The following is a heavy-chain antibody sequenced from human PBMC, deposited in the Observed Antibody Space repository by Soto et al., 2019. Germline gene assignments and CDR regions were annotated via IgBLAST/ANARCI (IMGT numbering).Heavy chain of an antibody. Sequence: VQLVESGGGLVQPGGSLRLSCAASGFTFSSYWMHWVRQAPGKGLVWVSRINSDGSSTSYADSVKGRFTISRDNAKNTLYLQMNSLRAEDTAVYYCARAGYSYGYYYYGMDVWGQGATVTVSS. CDR1: GFTFSSYW. CDR3: ARAGYSYGYYYYGMDV. J-gene: IGHJ6*02. V-gene: IGHV3-74*01. CDR2: INSDGSST. D-gene: IGHD5-18*01.